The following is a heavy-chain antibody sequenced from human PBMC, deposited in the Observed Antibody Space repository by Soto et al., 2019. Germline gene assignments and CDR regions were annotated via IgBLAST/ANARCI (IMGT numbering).Heavy chain of an antibody. CDR2: IYPGDSNT. V-gene: IGHV5-51*01. Sequence: PGESLKISCKGSGYRFTSYWIGWVRQMPGKGLEWMGIIYPGDSNTRYSPSFQGQVTISADKSISTAYLQWSSLKASDTAIYYCARQEYCSSTSCYTVDSWGQGTQVTVSS. J-gene: IGHJ4*02. CDR1: GYRFTSYW. D-gene: IGHD2-2*02. CDR3: ARQEYCSSTSCYTVDS.